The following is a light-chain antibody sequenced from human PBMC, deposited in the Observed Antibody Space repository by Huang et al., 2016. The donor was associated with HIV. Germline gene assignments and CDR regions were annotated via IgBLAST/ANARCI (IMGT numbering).Light chain of an antibody. CDR2: EAA. Sequence: DIQMTQSPSSLSASIGDRVIIPCRASQDIGRLLNWYQQKPGKAPQLLIYEAAVLQTGVPSRFSGSGSGTHFTLTIRSLLPEDFATYYCQQSYSPSPFTFGLGTILDI. J-gene: IGKJ2*01. V-gene: IGKV1-39*01. CDR3: QQSYSPSPFT. CDR1: QDIGRL.